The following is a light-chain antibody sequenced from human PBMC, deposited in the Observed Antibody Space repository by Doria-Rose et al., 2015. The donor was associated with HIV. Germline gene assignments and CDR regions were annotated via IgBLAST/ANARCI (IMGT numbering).Light chain of an antibody. Sequence: QTVVTQEPSSSVSLGGTVTLTCGLTSGPVTGAYYPSWHQQTPGQAPRTLIYNTYSLPSEVSDRFSGYILGNKAALTISGAQADDESDYYCVLYMGSGIWMFGGGTKLTVL. CDR2: NTY. V-gene: IGLV8-61*01. J-gene: IGLJ3*02. CDR3: VLYMGSGIWM. CDR1: SGPVTGAYY.